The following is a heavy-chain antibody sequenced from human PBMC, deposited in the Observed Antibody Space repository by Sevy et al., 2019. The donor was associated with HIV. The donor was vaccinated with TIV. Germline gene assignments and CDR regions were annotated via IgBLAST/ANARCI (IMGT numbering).Heavy chain of an antibody. CDR3: ARDRGYSGYDYDY. CDR1: GGSISSYY. Sequence: SETLSLTYTVSGGSISSYYWIWIRQPPGKGLEWIGNIYYSGSTNYNPSLRSRVTISVDTSKNQFSLKLSSVTAADTAVYYCARDRGYSGYDYDYWGQGTLVTVSS. D-gene: IGHD5-12*01. V-gene: IGHV4-59*01. CDR2: IYYSGST. J-gene: IGHJ4*02.